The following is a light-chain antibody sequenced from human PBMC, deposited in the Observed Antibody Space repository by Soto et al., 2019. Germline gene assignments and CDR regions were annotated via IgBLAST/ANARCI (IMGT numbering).Light chain of an antibody. CDR1: QSVSSSY. CDR2: GAS. V-gene: IGKV3-20*01. J-gene: IGKJ1*01. CDR3: QQYGSSPGA. Sequence: EIVLTQSPSTPSLSPGVSATPACRASQSVSSSYLAWYQQKPGQAPRLLIYGASSRATGIPDRFSGSGSGTDFTLTISRLEPEDFAVYYCQQYGSSPGAFGQGTKVDIK.